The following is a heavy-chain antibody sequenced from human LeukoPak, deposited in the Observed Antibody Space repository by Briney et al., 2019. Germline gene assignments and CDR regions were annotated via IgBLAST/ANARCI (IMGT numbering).Heavy chain of an antibody. CDR2: IHYSGST. CDR1: GGSITNYY. V-gene: IGHV4-59*01. J-gene: IGHJ4*02. D-gene: IGHD6-6*01. Sequence: SETLSLTCTVSGGSITNYYWTWIRQPPGKGLEWIGYIHYSGSTNYNPSLKSRVTISVDTSKNQFSLKLSSVTAADTAVYYCARGSYSSSPLGYWGQGTLVTVSS. CDR3: ARGSYSSSPLGY.